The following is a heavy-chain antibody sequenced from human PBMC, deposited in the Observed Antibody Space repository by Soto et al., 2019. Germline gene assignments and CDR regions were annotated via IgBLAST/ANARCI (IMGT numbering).Heavy chain of an antibody. V-gene: IGHV1-69*02. D-gene: IGHD2-15*01. Sequence: QVQLVQSGAEVKKPGSSVKVSCKDSGGTFSTYSMFWVRQAPGQGLEWMGRIIPMLGVRNYAQRFQDRVTIIADKSTATVHMELSSLRFEDTALYYCTIVSWSCEVFEIWGQGTMVTVSS. J-gene: IGHJ3*02. CDR3: TIVSWSCEVFEI. CDR2: IIPMLGVR. CDR1: GGTFSTYS.